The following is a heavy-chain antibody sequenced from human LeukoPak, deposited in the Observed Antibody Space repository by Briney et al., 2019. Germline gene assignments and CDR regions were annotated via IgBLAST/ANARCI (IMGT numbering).Heavy chain of an antibody. J-gene: IGHJ4*02. D-gene: IGHD3-10*01. V-gene: IGHV4-30-4*01. Sequence: SETLSLTCTVSGGSISSGDYYWSWIRQPPGKGLEWIGYIYYSGSTYYNPSLKSRVTISVDTSKNQSSLKLSSVTVADTAVYYCARAITMVRGVIGFDYWGQGTLVTVSS. CDR3: ARAITMVRGVIGFDY. CDR1: GGSISSGDYY. CDR2: IYYSGST.